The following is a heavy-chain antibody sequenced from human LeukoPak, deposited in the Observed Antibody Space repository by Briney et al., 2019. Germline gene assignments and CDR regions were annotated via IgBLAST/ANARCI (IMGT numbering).Heavy chain of an antibody. D-gene: IGHD3-3*01. V-gene: IGHV4-34*01. J-gene: IGHJ5*02. CDR2: INHIGST. CDR3: ARGSRYDFWSGYTLDNWFDP. Sequence: SETLSLTCAVYGGSFSDHYWSWIRQTPGKGLEWIGEINHIGSTNYNPSLKSRVTISVDTTKNQVSLKLSSVTAADTAVYYCARGSRYDFWSGYTLDNWFDPWGQGTLVTVSS. CDR1: GGSFSDHY.